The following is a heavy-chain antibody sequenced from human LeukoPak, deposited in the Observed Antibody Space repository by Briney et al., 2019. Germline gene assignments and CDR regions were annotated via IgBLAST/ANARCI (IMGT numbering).Heavy chain of an antibody. J-gene: IGHJ4*02. CDR3: ARDRRGGWYTY. CDR1: GRTFSSYA. CDR2: IIPIFGTA. D-gene: IGHD6-19*01. Sequence: GPSVSLSCKVSGRTFSSYAISWVRHPPGQGLEWMGGIIPIFGTANYAQKFQGRVTIAADESTSTAYMELSSLRSEDTAEYYWARDRRGGWYTYWGQGTLVTVSS. V-gene: IGHV1-69*01.